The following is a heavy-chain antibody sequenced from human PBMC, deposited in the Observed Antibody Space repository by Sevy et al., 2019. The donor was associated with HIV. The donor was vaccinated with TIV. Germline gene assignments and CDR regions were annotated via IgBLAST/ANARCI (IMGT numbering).Heavy chain of an antibody. CDR3: ARHAAFYYGSGSYLYYFDY. J-gene: IGHJ4*02. CDR1: GYSISNGFY. CDR2: IYHNENT. D-gene: IGHD3-10*01. V-gene: IGHV4-38-2*01. Sequence: SETLSLTCAVSGYSISNGFYWGWVRQSPGRGLEWIASIYHNENTYYNPSLKSRVGISVDTSNHQFSLRLSSVTAADTAVYYCARHAAFYYGSGSYLYYFDYWGQGTLVTVSS.